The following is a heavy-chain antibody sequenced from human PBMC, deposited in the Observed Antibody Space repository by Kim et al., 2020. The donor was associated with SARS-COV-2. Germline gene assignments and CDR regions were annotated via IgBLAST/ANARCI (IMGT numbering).Heavy chain of an antibody. CDR2: TRNKRNSYST. V-gene: IGHV3-72*01. CDR3: VRIGSLYYYGMDV. CDR1: GFTFSDHY. D-gene: IGHD3-10*01. Sequence: GGPLRLSCAASGFTFSDHYMDWVRQSPGKGLEWVGRTRNKRNSYSTEYAASVKGRFTIPRDESKNSLYLQMNSLKTEDTAVYCCVRIGSLYYYGMDVWGQGTTVTVSS. J-gene: IGHJ6*02.